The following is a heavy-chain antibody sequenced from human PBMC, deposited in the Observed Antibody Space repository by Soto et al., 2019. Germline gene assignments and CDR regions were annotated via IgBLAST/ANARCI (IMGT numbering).Heavy chain of an antibody. V-gene: IGHV4-34*01. CDR1: GGSFSGYY. J-gene: IGHJ4*02. CDR2: INHSGST. Sequence: SETLSLTCAVYGGSFSGYYWSWIRQPPGKGLEWIGEINHSGSTNYNPSLKSRVTISVDTSKNQFSLKLSSVTAADTAVYYCARLFWSGYRLGYFDYWGQGTVVNVSS. D-gene: IGHD3-3*01. CDR3: ARLFWSGYRLGYFDY.